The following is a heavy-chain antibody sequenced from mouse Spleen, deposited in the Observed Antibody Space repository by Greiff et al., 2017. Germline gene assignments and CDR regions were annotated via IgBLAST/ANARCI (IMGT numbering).Heavy chain of an antibody. V-gene: IGHV6-6*01. Sequence: EVKVEESGGGLVQPGGSMKLSCAASGFTFSDAWMDWVRQSPEKGLEWVAEIRNKANNHATYYAESVKGRFTISRDDSKSSVYLQMNSLRAEDTGIYYCTRHDGYYTYYFDYWGQGTTLTVSS. J-gene: IGHJ2*01. CDR2: IRNKANNHAT. CDR3: TRHDGYYTYYFDY. D-gene: IGHD2-3*01. CDR1: GFTFSDAW.